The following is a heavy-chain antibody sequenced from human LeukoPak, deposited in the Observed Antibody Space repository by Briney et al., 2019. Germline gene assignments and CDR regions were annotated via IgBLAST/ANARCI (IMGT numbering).Heavy chain of an antibody. Sequence: SETLSLTCSFSGGSISSYHWSWIRQPPGKGLEWIGYIYYTGSTNYSPSLKSRVTMSVDTSKNQFSLKLSSVTAADTAVYYCARGTVTTSFFDYWGQGTLVTVSS. J-gene: IGHJ4*02. CDR2: IYYTGST. D-gene: IGHD4-17*01. V-gene: IGHV4-59*01. CDR1: GGSISSYH. CDR3: ARGTVTTSFFDY.